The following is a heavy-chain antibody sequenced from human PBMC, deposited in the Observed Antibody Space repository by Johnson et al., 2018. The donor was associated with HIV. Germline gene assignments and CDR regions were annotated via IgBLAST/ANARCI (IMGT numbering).Heavy chain of an antibody. D-gene: IGHD5-24*01. J-gene: IGHJ3*02. CDR3: ARAGGYSRDAFDI. Sequence: VQLVESGGGVVRPGGSLRLSCAASGFTFDYYGMSWVRQAPGKGLEWVSGIGTAGDTYYPGSVTGRFTISRENAKNSLYLQMNSLRAGDTAVYYCARAGGYSRDAFDIWGQGTMVTVSS. V-gene: IGHV3-13*01. CDR1: GFTFDYYG. CDR2: IGTAGDT.